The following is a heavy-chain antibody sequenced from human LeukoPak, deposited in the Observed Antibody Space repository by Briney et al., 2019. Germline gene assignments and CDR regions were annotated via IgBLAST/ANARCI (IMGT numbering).Heavy chain of an antibody. CDR3: ARGKKIAARLYYYYYYMDV. CDR2: IYSGGST. V-gene: IGHV3-53*01. D-gene: IGHD6-6*01. Sequence: GGSLRLSCAASGFTVSSNYMSWVRQAPGKGLEWVSVIYSGGSTYYADSVKGRLTISRDNSKNTLYLQMNSLRAEDTAVYYCARGKKIAARLYYYYYYMDVWGKGTTVTVSS. CDR1: GFTVSSNY. J-gene: IGHJ6*03.